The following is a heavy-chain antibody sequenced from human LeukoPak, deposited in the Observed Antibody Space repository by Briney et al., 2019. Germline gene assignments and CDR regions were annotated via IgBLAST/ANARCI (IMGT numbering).Heavy chain of an antibody. CDR3: ARSIAAAGSDY. D-gene: IGHD6-13*01. J-gene: IGHJ4*02. CDR1: GYSLTSYW. CDR2: IYLGDSDT. V-gene: IGHV5-51*01. Sequence: GESLQISCKGSGYSLTSYWIGWVRQLPGKGLEWMGIIYLGDSDTRYSPSFQGQVTISADKSISTAYLQWSSLKASDTAMYYCARSIAAAGSDYWGQGSLVTVSS.